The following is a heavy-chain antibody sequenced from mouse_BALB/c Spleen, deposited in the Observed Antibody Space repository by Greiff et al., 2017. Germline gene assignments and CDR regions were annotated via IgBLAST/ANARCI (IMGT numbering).Heavy chain of an antibody. CDR1: GFTFSSYT. D-gene: IGHD2-14*01. CDR2: ISSGGSYT. Sequence: EVQGVESGGGLVKPGGSLKLSCAASGFTFSSYTMSWVRQTPEKRLEWVATISSGGSYTYYPDSVKGRFTISRDNAKNTLYLQMSSLKSEDTAMYYCTRVGYRSLAYWGQGTLVTVSA. CDR3: TRVGYRSLAY. J-gene: IGHJ3*01. V-gene: IGHV5-6-4*01.